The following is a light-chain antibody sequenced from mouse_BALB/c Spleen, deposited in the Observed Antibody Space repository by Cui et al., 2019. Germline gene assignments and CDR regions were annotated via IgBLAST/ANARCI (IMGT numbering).Light chain of an antibody. J-gene: IGKJ1*01. CDR3: HQWSSWT. CDR2: STS. Sequence: QIVLTQSPAIMSASLGEEITLTCSASSRVSYIHWYQQKSGTSPKLLIYSTSNLASGVPSRFSGSGSGTFYSLTISSVEAEDAADYYCHQWSSWTFGGGTKLEIK. V-gene: IGKV4-80*01. CDR1: SRVSY.